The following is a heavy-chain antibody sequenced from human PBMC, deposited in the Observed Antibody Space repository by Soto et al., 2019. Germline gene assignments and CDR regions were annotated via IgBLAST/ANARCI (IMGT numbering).Heavy chain of an antibody. CDR3: ARCPRSSPYFDH. V-gene: IGHV5-51*01. D-gene: IGHD6-13*01. J-gene: IGHJ4*02. CDR1: GYTFSNFW. CDR2: IYPGDNET. Sequence: PGESLKISCQCSGYTFSNFWIGWVRQLLGKDLKWMGIIYPGDNETRYSPSFHGKVTISADKSINTAYLQWNSLEASDTAFYFCARCPRSSPYFDHWGKGALVTVSS.